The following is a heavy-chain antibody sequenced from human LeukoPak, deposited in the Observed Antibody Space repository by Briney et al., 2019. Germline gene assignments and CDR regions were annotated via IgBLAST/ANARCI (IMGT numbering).Heavy chain of an antibody. D-gene: IGHD6-19*01. CDR2: ISSSGSTI. CDR3: ARDLYSSGWYKIGYYYYYGMDV. V-gene: IGHV3-11*04. CDR1: GFTFSDYY. Sequence: PGGSLRLSCAASGFTFSDYYMSWIRQAPGKGLEWVSYISSSGSTIYYADSVKGRFTISRDNSKNTLYLQMNSLRAEDTAVYYCARDLYSSGWYKIGYYYYYGMDVWGQGTTVTVSS. J-gene: IGHJ6*02.